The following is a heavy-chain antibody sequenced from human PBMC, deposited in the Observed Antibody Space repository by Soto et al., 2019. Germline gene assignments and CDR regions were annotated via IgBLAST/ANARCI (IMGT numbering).Heavy chain of an antibody. J-gene: IGHJ5*02. CDR2: IKEDGSEK. CDR1: GFTFSNYW. Sequence: EVQLVESGGDLVQPGGSLRLSCAASGFTFSNYWMTWVRQAPGKGLEWVANIKEDGSEKNYVDSVKGRFTISRDNAKNSLFLQMNSLRAEDTALYFCARDGTNGRYNWFDPWVQGTLVTVSS. CDR3: ARDGTNGRYNWFDP. D-gene: IGHD2-8*01. V-gene: IGHV3-7*05.